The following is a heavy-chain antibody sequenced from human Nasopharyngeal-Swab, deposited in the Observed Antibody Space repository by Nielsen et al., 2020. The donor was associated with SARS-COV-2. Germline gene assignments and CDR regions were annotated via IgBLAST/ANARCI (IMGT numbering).Heavy chain of an antibody. V-gene: IGHV4-34*01. CDR2: TNHSGGT. J-gene: IGHJ2*01. Sequence: SETLSLTCAVYSGSFSGHYWTWIRQPPGKGVEWIGETNHSGGTNYKSSLKSRVTILVDASKSQFSLKLTSVTAADTAVYYCARRNRLASPGAHFDLWGRGTLVTVSS. D-gene: IGHD1-26*01. CDR1: SGSFSGHY. CDR3: ARRNRLASPGAHFDL.